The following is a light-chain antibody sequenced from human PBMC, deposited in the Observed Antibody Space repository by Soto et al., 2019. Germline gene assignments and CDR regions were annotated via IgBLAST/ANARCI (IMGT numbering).Light chain of an antibody. J-gene: IGKJ1*01. CDR1: QSVSSN. CDR2: GAS. V-gene: IGKV3-15*01. CDR3: QQYNIWPRT. Sequence: IVLTQSPCTLSVSPGERVTLSCGASQSVSSNLAWYQQKPGQAPRLLIYGASTRATGIPARFSGSGSGTEFTLTISSLQSEDFAVYYCQQYNIWPRTFGQGTKVDIK.